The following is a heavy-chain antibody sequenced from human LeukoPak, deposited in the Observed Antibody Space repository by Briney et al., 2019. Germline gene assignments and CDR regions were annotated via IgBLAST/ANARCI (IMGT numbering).Heavy chain of an antibody. CDR3: ARELTYADY. CDR1: GGFISSDDYY. CDR2: IYYSGST. J-gene: IGHJ4*02. D-gene: IGHD4/OR15-4a*01. Sequence: PSQTLSLTCTVSGGFISSDDYYWSWIRQPPGKGLEWIGYIYYSGSTYYNPSLKSRVTMSVDTSKNQFSLKLSSVTAADTAVYYCARELTYADYWGQGTLVTVSS. V-gene: IGHV4-30-4*01.